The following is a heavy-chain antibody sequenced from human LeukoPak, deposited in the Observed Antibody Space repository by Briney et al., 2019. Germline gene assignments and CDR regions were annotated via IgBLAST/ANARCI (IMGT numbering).Heavy chain of an antibody. CDR2: MNPNSGNT. V-gene: IGHV1-8*02. Sequence: GSSVKVSCKASGGTFSSYAINWVRQATGQGLEWMGWMNPNSGNTGYAQKFQGRVTMTRNTSISTAYMELSSLRSEDTAVYYCARGYGDYVLDDYWGQGTLVTVSS. CDR3: ARGYGDYVLDDY. D-gene: IGHD4-17*01. CDR1: GGTFSSYA. J-gene: IGHJ4*02.